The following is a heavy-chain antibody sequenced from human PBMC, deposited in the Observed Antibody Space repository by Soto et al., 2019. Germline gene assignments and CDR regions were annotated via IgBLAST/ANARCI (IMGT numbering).Heavy chain of an antibody. V-gene: IGHV3-7*01. CDR2: IKEDGSEK. Sequence: EVQLVESGGGLVQPGGSLRLSCAASGFTFSSYWMSWVRQAPGEGLEWVANIKEDGSEKYYVDSVKGRFTISRDNAKNSLYLQMNSLRAEDTAVYYCARAIVVVIATPDWYFDLWGRGTLVTVSS. CDR3: ARAIVVVIATPDWYFDL. D-gene: IGHD2-21*01. CDR1: GFTFSSYW. J-gene: IGHJ2*01.